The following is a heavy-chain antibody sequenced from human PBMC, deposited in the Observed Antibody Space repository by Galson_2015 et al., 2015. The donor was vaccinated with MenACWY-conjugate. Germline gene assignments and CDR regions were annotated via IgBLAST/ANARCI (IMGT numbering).Heavy chain of an antibody. CDR3: AKIIDYDDY. Sequence: SLRLSCAASGFTFSSYAMSWVRQAPGKGLEWVSIISGSGGSTYYADSVKGRFTISRDNSKNTLYMQMNSLGAEDTAIYYCAKIIDYDDYWGQGTLVTVSS. V-gene: IGHV3-23*01. J-gene: IGHJ4*02. CDR1: GFTFSSYA. CDR2: ISGSGGST.